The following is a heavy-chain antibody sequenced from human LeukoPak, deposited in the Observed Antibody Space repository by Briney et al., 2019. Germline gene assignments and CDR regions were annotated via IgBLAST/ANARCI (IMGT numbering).Heavy chain of an antibody. D-gene: IGHD2-2*01. CDR3: AKDGDVVVPTAMRDYYYYGMDV. V-gene: IGHV3-23*01. CDR1: GLTFSSYA. CDR2: ISGSGGST. J-gene: IGHJ6*02. Sequence: GGSLRLSCAASGLTFSSYAMNWVRQAPGKGLEWVSAISGSGGSTYYADSVKGRFTISRDNSKNTLYLQMNSLRAEDTAVYYCAKDGDVVVPTAMRDYYYYGMDVWGQGTTVTVSS.